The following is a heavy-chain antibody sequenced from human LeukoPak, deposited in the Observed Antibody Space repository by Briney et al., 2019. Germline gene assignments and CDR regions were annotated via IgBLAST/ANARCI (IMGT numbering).Heavy chain of an antibody. J-gene: IGHJ4*02. V-gene: IGHV3-30*02. D-gene: IGHD2/OR15-2a*01. CDR2: IRYDGSNK. Sequence: PGGSLRLSCAASGFTFSSYGMHWVRQAPGKGLEWVAFIRYDGSNKYYADSVKGRFTISRDNSKNTLYLQMNSLRAGDTAVYYCAKALDGPDSTFDYWGQGTLVTVSS. CDR3: AKALDGPDSTFDY. CDR1: GFTFSSYG.